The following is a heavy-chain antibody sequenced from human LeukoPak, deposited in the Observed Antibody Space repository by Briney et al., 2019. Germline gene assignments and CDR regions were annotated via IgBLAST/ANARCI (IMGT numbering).Heavy chain of an antibody. Sequence: SETLSLTCTVSGGSISSYYWSWIRQPPGKGLEWIGYIYYSGSTNYNPSLKSRVTISVDTSKNQFSLKLSSVTAADTAVYYCARGITIFGVVKKYYYYMDVWGKGTTVTVSS. CDR3: ARGITIFGVVKKYYYYMDV. CDR2: IYYSGST. D-gene: IGHD3-3*01. V-gene: IGHV4-59*01. CDR1: GGSISSYY. J-gene: IGHJ6*03.